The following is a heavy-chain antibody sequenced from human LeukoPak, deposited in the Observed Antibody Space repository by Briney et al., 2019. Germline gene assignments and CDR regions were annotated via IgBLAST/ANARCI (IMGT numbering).Heavy chain of an antibody. V-gene: IGHV3-21*01. D-gene: IGHD1-26*01. Sequence: GGSLRLSCAASRFTFSSYSMNWVRQAPGKGLEWVSSISSSSSYIYYADSVKGRFTISRDNAKNSLYLQMNSLRAEDTAVYYCARDWGSYGVDYWGQGTLVTVSS. J-gene: IGHJ4*02. CDR1: RFTFSSYS. CDR2: ISSSSSYI. CDR3: ARDWGSYGVDY.